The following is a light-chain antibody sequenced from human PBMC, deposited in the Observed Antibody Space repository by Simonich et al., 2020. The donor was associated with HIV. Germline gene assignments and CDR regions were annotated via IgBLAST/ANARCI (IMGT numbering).Light chain of an antibody. Sequence: QSALTQPASVSGSPGQSITISCTGTSSDVGGYNYVSWYQQHPDKAPKLMIYDVMNRPSGVSNRFSGSKSGNTASRTISGLQAEDEADYYCSSYTSSITWVFGGGTKLTVL. CDR3: SSYTSSITWV. CDR1: SSDVGGYNY. J-gene: IGLJ3*02. CDR2: DVM. V-gene: IGLV2-14*03.